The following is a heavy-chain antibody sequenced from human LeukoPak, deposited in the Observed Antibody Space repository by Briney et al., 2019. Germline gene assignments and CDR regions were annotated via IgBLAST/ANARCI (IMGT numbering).Heavy chain of an antibody. CDR3: ARSLVLNAFDT. Sequence: GGSLRLSCAASGFTFSSYWMSWVRQAPGKGLEWVANIKGDGSEKYYVDSVKGRFTISRDNAKNSLYLQMNSLRAEDTAVYYCARSLVLNAFDTWGQGTMVTVSS. V-gene: IGHV3-7*01. CDR1: GFTFSSYW. CDR2: IKGDGSEK. D-gene: IGHD2-8*02. J-gene: IGHJ3*02.